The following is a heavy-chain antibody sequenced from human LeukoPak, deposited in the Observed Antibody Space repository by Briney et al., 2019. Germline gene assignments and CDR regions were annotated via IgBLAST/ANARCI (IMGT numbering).Heavy chain of an antibody. J-gene: IGHJ6*03. CDR3: ARGRTVGLRGYYYMDV. CDR2: IIPIFGTA. CDR1: GGTFSSYA. V-gene: IGHV1-69*05. D-gene: IGHD4-17*01. Sequence: SVKVPCKASGGTFSSYAISWVRQAPGQGLEWMGGIIPIFGTANYAQKLQGRVTITTDESTSTAYMELSSLTSEDTAVYYCARGRTVGLRGYYYMDVWGKGTTVTVSS.